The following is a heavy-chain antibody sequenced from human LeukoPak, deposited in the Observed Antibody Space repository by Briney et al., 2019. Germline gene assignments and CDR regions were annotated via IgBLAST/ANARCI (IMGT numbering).Heavy chain of an antibody. Sequence: GGSLRLSCAASGFTFSSYAMSWVRQAPGKGLGWVSAISGSGGSTYYADSVKGRFTISRDNSKNTLYLQMNSLRAEDTAVYYCAKSAHYDFWNGYSYYFDYWGQGTLVTVSS. CDR3: AKSAHYDFWNGYSYYFDY. D-gene: IGHD3-3*01. V-gene: IGHV3-23*01. J-gene: IGHJ4*02. CDR1: GFTFSSYA. CDR2: ISGSGGST.